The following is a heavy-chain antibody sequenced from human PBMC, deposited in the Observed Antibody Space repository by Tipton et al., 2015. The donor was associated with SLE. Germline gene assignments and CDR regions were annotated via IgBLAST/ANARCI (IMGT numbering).Heavy chain of an antibody. Sequence: TLSLTCTVSGGSIRSGSYYWSWIRQPAGKGLEWIGHIYSSGSTNYNPSLQSRVTISVETSKNQFSLKLSSVTAADTAGYYCARRAVALNPFDRWGQGTLVTVSS. D-gene: IGHD6-19*01. V-gene: IGHV4-61*09. CDR3: ARRAVALNPFDR. J-gene: IGHJ4*02. CDR2: IYSSGST. CDR1: GGSIRSGSYY.